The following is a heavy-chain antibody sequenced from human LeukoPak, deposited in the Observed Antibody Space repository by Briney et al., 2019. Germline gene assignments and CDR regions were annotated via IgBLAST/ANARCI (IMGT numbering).Heavy chain of an antibody. CDR3: ARDVGGTTGHTDH. J-gene: IGHJ4*02. Sequence: SETLSLTCTVSGASISGYYWNWIRQPPGKGLEWLGCIYDSGSTNYNPSLKSRVTILIDTSKNQFSLILRSVTAADTAVYYCARDVGGTTGHTDHWGQGTLVTVSS. CDR2: IYDSGST. CDR1: GASISGYY. V-gene: IGHV4-59*01. D-gene: IGHD1-26*01.